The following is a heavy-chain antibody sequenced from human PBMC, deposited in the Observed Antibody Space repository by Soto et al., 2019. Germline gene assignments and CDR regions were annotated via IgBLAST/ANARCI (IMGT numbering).Heavy chain of an antibody. V-gene: IGHV3-33*01. CDR1: GFTFSSYG. D-gene: IGHD2-15*01. CDR3: ARDRGYCSGGSCYLLLLPDY. J-gene: IGHJ4*02. Sequence: GGSLRLSCAASGFTFSSYGMHWVRQAPGKGLEWVAVIWYDGSNKYYADSVKGRFTISRDNSKNTLYLQMNSLRAEDTAVYYCARDRGYCSGGSCYLLLLPDYWGQGTLVTVSS. CDR2: IWYDGSNK.